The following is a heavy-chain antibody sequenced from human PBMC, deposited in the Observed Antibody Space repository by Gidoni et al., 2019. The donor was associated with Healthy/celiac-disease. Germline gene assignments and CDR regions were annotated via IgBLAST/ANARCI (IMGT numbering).Heavy chain of an antibody. J-gene: IGHJ5*02. V-gene: IGHV3-30-3*01. D-gene: IGHD6-13*01. Sequence: QVKLVESGGGWVPPGRSLRLSCAAAGLTFSSSAMHGVRRAPGQGLECGAVISYDGSNKYYADSVKVRFTISRDNSKNTLYLQMNSLRAEDTAVYYCARDLSRIAAAGYWFDPWGQGTLVTVSS. CDR2: ISYDGSNK. CDR1: GLTFSSSA. CDR3: ARDLSRIAAAGYWFDP.